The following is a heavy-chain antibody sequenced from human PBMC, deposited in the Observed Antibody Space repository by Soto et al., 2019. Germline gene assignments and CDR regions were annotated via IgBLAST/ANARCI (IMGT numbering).Heavy chain of an antibody. D-gene: IGHD6-19*01. CDR3: AVGPRMWLAGGGY. Sequence: QVLLEQWGAGLLKPSETLSLTCAVYGGSFSGCYWTWIRQPPGRGLEWLGEINHSGITDYNPSLKSRVSISIDTSKNQFSLKLNSVTAADTAVYYCAVGPRMWLAGGGYWGQGTLVTVSS. V-gene: IGHV4-34*01. CDR2: INHSGIT. J-gene: IGHJ4*02. CDR1: GGSFSGCY.